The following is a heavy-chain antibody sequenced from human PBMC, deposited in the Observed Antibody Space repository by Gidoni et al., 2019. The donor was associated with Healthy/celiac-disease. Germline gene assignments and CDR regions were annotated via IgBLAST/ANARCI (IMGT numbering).Heavy chain of an antibody. D-gene: IGHD2-15*01. CDR3: ARGRAVVDWFDP. CDR1: GHTFTGYY. Sequence: VQLAQSGAEVKKPGASAKASSQASGHTFTGYYMHWVRQAPGQGLEWMGWINPNSGGTNYAQKFQGRVTMTRDTSISTAYMELSRLRSDDTAVYYCARGRAVVDWFDPWGQGTLVTVSS. CDR2: INPNSGGT. V-gene: IGHV1-2*02. J-gene: IGHJ5*02.